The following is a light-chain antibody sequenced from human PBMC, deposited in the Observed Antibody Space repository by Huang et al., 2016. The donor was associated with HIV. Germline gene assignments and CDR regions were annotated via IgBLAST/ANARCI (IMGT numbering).Light chain of an antibody. CDR2: ATS. CDR1: QSLSSNF. CDR3: QHFDSSPFT. Sequence: EVVLTQSPGTLSLSPGERATLSCRASQSLSSNFLTWYQQRPGQGPRLLVFATSRRAAGIPDRVSGRGSGADFTLTISRLEPDDSAVYYCQHFDSSPFTFGQGTKLEIK. J-gene: IGKJ2*01. V-gene: IGKV3-20*01.